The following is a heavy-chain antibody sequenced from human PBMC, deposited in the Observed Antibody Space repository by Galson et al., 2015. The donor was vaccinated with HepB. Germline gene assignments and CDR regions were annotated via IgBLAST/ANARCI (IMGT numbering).Heavy chain of an antibody. V-gene: IGHV3-30-3*01. D-gene: IGHD1-26*01. CDR3: AILRVVVWADYYDVDV. J-gene: IGHJ6*02. CDR2: ISYDGSTE. Sequence: SLRLSCAASGFTFNSYTMHWVRQAPGKGPEWVAVISYDGSTEYHADSVKGRFTISSDNSKNTLYLQMNSLRQEDTAVYYCAILRVVVWADYYDVDVWGQGTTVIVSS. CDR1: GFTFNSYT.